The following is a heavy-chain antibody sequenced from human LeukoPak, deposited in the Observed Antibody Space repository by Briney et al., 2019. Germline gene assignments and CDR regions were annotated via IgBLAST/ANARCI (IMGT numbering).Heavy chain of an antibody. D-gene: IGHD2-2*01. J-gene: IGHJ4*02. CDR3: ARYQVAIDY. Sequence: GGSLRLSCAASGFTFSNYWMTWVRQAPGKGLEWVANINKDGSERNYVDSVKGRFTISRDNAKNSLYLQINSLRADDTAVYYCARYQVAIDYWGQGTLVTVSA. CDR2: INKDGSER. CDR1: GFTFSNYW. V-gene: IGHV3-7*03.